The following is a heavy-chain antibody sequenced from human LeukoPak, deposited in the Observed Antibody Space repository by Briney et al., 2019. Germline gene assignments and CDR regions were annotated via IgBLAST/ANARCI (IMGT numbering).Heavy chain of an antibody. V-gene: IGHV3-21*04. CDR3: AKGRYSGSPYYFDY. Sequence: GGSLRLSCAASGFTFSSYSMNWVRQAPGKGLEWVSSISSSSSYIYYADSVKGRFTISRDNAKNSLYLQMNSLRAEDTAVYYCAKGRYSGSPYYFDYWGQGTLVTVSS. J-gene: IGHJ4*02. CDR2: ISSSSSYI. CDR1: GFTFSSYS. D-gene: IGHD1-26*01.